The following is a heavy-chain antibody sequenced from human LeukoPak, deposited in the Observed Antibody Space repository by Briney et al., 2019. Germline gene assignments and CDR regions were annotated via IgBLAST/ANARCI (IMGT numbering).Heavy chain of an antibody. Sequence: ASVKVSCKASGYTFTGYYIHWVRQAPGQGLEWMGWINPNSGGTNFVQKFQGRVTMTRDTSISTAHMELSRLRSDDTAVYYCVKAAEYSGDDYFWFDYWGQGTLVTVSS. D-gene: IGHD5-12*01. CDR2: INPNSGGT. CDR1: GYTFTGYY. V-gene: IGHV1-2*02. CDR3: VKAAEYSGDDYFWFDY. J-gene: IGHJ4*02.